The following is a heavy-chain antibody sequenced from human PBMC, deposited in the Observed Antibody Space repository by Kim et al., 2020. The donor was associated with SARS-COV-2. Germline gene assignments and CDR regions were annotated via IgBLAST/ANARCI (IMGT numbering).Heavy chain of an antibody. J-gene: IGHJ4*02. CDR2: NT. V-gene: IGHV1-3*01. D-gene: IGHD6-19*01. CDR3: ARAAVACSFDY. Sequence: NTSCPPKVQARVSITRDTSATTAYLELSGLRSEDTAIYYCARAAVACSFDYWGRGTLVTVSS.